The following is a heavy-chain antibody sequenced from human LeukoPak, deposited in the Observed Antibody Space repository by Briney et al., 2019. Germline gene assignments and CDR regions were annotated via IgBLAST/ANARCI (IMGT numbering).Heavy chain of an antibody. CDR2: INQGGSVK. Sequence: PGGSLRLSCAASGFTFRGYWMSWVRQAPGKGLEWVANINQGGSVKYYVNSVKGRFTISRDDAKNSLYVQMNSLRDEDTAVYYCARVGYSGWNLEYWGQGTLVTVSS. V-gene: IGHV3-7*01. CDR3: ARVGYSGWNLEY. D-gene: IGHD5-12*01. CDR1: GFTFRGYW. J-gene: IGHJ4*02.